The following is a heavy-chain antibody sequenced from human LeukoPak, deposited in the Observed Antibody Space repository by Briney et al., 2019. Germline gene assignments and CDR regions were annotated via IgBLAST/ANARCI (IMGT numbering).Heavy chain of an antibody. CDR3: ATPYPREYCSSTTCYFNY. V-gene: IGHV5-51*01. Sequence: GESLKISCKGSGYSFTSYWIGWVRQMPGKGLEWMGIIYPDDSDTRYSPSFQGQVTISADKSISTAYLQWNSLKASDTAMYYCATPYPREYCSSTTCYFNYWGQGTLVTVSS. CDR1: GYSFTSYW. CDR2: IYPDDSDT. D-gene: IGHD2-2*01. J-gene: IGHJ4*02.